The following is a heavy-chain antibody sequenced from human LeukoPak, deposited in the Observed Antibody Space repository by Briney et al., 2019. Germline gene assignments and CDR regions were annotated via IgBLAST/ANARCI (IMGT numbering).Heavy chain of an antibody. CDR1: GGTFSSYA. D-gene: IGHD1-26*01. Sequence: SVKVSCKVSGGTFSSYAISWVRQAPGQGLEWMGGIIPIFGTANYAQKFQGRVTITADESTSTAYMELSSLRSEDTAVYYCARDSRSLSGSSALHDAFDIWGQGTMVTVSS. CDR3: ARDSRSLSGSSALHDAFDI. V-gene: IGHV1-69*13. CDR2: IIPIFGTA. J-gene: IGHJ3*02.